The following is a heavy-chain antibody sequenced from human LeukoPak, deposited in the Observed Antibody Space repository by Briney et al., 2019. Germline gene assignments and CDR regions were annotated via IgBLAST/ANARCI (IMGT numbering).Heavy chain of an antibody. CDR3: ARTGYGRDYYGMDV. CDR2: IYYSGST. V-gene: IGHV4-59*01. Sequence: SETLSLTCTVSGVSISSYYWSWIRQPPGKGLEWVGYIYYSGSTNYNPSLKSRVTISVDTSKNQFSLKLSSVTAADTAVYYCARTGYGRDYYGMDVWGQGTTVTVSS. J-gene: IGHJ6*02. CDR1: GVSISSYY. D-gene: IGHD1-26*01.